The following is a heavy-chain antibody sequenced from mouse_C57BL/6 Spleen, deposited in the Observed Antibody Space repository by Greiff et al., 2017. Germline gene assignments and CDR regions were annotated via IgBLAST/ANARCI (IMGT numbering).Heavy chain of an antibody. CDR2: ISSGSSTI. Sequence: EVQLVESGRGLVMPARSLKLSCAASGFTFSDSGMHWVRQAPEKGLEWVAYISSGSSTIYSADTVQGRYTISRDHAKNTPFLQMSSLRSEDTSMYYDAKGSHYFANRGQ. CDR1: GFTFSDSG. J-gene: IGHJ2*01. CDR3: AKGSHYFAN. V-gene: IGHV5-17*01.